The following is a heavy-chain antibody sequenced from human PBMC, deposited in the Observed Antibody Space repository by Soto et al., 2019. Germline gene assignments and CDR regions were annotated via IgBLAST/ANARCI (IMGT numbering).Heavy chain of an antibody. CDR3: RSSSRYSTDV. V-gene: IGHV4-39*01. CDR1: GGSISSSFY. CDR2: IYGTGNT. D-gene: IGHD6-19*01. J-gene: IGHJ6*02. Sequence: QLQLQESGPGLVKPSETLSLSCTVSGGSISSSFYWGWIRQPPGKGLEWIGSIYGTGNTYYNPSLXXRVTISADTSENQFFLNLLSVTAADTAVYYCRSSSRYSTDVWGQGATVTVSS.